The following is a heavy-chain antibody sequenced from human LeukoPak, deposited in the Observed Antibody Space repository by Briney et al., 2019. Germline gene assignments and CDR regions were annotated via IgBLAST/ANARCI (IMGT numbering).Heavy chain of an antibody. V-gene: IGHV3-11*05. CDR2: ISSSRRYT. CDR1: GFIFNDYA. Sequence: GRSLRLSCAASGFIFNDYAMHWVRQAPGKGLEWVSDISSSRRYTNYADSVKGRFTISRDNAKNSLYLQMNSLRAEDTAVYYCARDRLIMVRGLPDYWGQGTLVTVSS. J-gene: IGHJ4*02. D-gene: IGHD3-10*01. CDR3: ARDRLIMVRGLPDY.